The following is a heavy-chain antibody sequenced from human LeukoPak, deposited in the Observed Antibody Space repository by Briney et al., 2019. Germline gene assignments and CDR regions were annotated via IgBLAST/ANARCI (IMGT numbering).Heavy chain of an antibody. CDR1: GGSISSYY. CDR3: ARGTLYYYFDY. Sequence: SETLSPTCTVSGGSISSYYWSWIRQPPGKGLEWIGYIYYSGSTNYNPSLKSRVTISVDTSKNQFSLKLSSVTAADTAVYYCARGTLYYYFDYWGQGTLVTVSS. J-gene: IGHJ4*02. CDR2: IYYSGST. D-gene: IGHD3/OR15-3a*01. V-gene: IGHV4-59*01.